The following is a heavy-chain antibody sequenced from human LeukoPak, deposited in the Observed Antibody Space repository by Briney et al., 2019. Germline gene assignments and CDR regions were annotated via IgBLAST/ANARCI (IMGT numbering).Heavy chain of an antibody. V-gene: IGHV4-59*01. Sequence: SETLSLTCTVSGASISSYCWSWIRQPPGKGLEWIGYIYYSGSTNYNPSLQSRVTISIDTSNNQFSLKLSSVTAADTAVYYCARSIYSGTSNFDYWGQGTLVTVSS. D-gene: IGHD1-26*01. CDR2: IYYSGST. J-gene: IGHJ4*02. CDR1: GASISSYC. CDR3: ARSIYSGTSNFDY.